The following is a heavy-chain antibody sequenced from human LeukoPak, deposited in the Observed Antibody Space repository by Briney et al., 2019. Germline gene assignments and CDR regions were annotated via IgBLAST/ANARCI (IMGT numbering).Heavy chain of an antibody. J-gene: IGHJ4*02. CDR1: GFTFSSYA. CDR2: ISYDGSNK. V-gene: IGHV3-30-3*01. Sequence: PGGSLRLSCAASGFTFSSYAMHWVRQAPGKGLEWVAVISYDGSNKYYADSVKGRFTISRDNSKNTLYLQMNSLRAEDTAVYYCAKEGSSLQAWGQGTLVTVSS. CDR3: AKEGSSLQA.